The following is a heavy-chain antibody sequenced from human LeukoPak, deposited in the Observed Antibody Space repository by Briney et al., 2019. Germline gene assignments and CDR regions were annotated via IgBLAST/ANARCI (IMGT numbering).Heavy chain of an antibody. CDR2: IYPSDSDT. CDR1: GYSFSNYW. J-gene: IGHJ4*02. D-gene: IGHD4-17*01. Sequence: GESLKISCKGSGYSFSNYWIGWVRQMPGKGLEWMGIIYPSDSDTRYSPSFQGQVTISVDESINTAYLQWSSLEASDTAMYYCARQYGRPFDYWGQGTLVTVSS. V-gene: IGHV5-51*01. CDR3: ARQYGRPFDY.